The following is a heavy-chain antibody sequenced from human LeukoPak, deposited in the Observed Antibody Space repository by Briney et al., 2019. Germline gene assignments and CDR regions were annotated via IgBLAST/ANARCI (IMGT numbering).Heavy chain of an antibody. Sequence: ASVKVSCKASGGTFSRYAISWVRQDPGQGLEWMGGIIPIFGTANYAQKFQGRVTITTDESTSTAYMELSSLRSEDTAVYYCARAALIGSLVPAASFDYWGQGTLVTVSS. J-gene: IGHJ4*02. CDR3: ARAALIGSLVPAASFDY. V-gene: IGHV1-69*05. CDR2: IIPIFGTA. D-gene: IGHD2-2*01. CDR1: GGTFSRYA.